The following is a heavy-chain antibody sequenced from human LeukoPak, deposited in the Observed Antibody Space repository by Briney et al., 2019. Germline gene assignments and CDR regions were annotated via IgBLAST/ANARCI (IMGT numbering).Heavy chain of an antibody. CDR2: INHSGRT. D-gene: IGHD2-15*01. CDR1: GGSFSGYY. Sequence: SETLSLTCAVYGGSFSGYYWSWIRQPPGKGLEWIGEINHSGRTNYNPSLKSRVTISVDTSKNQFSLKLSSVTAADTAVHYCARFRTVVVMDEVVSAFDIWGQGTMVTVSS. V-gene: IGHV4-34*01. J-gene: IGHJ3*02. CDR3: ARFRTVVVMDEVVSAFDI.